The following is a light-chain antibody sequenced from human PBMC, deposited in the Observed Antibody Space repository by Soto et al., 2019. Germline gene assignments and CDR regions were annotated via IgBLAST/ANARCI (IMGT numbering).Light chain of an antibody. CDR3: QNFGTSPLYT. Sequence: ESVLTQSQGTLSLSPGERVTLSCRASQTFGRTYLAWYQQKPGQSPRLLIYDASSRATGIPDRFSGSGSGTDFTLTISRLEPEDFAVYYCQNFGTSPLYTFGQGTKLEIK. CDR2: DAS. V-gene: IGKV3-20*01. CDR1: QTFGRTY. J-gene: IGKJ2*01.